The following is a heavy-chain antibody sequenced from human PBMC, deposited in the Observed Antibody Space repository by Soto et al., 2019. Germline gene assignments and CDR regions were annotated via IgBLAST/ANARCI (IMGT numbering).Heavy chain of an antibody. CDR1: GYTFKNYG. CDR2: INVNNGNA. V-gene: IGHV1-18*04. J-gene: IGHJ4*02. Sequence: VQLVQSGAGVKKPGASVKVSCETSGYTFKNYGISWLRQAPGQGPEWMGWINVNNGNANYAQKFQGRVTMTTEASTTTVYMEFRSLTSDDTAVYYCARFGVGVVNASTYWGQGTLVTVAS. CDR3: ARFGVGVVNASTY. D-gene: IGHD2-21*01.